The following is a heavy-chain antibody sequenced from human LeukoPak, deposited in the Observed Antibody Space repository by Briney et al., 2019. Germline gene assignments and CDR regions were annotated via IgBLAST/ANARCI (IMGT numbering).Heavy chain of an antibody. V-gene: IGHV3-48*01. D-gene: IGHD3-10*01. CDR1: GFTFSSYS. CDR2: ISSSSSTI. Sequence: PGGSLRLSCAASGFTFSSYSMNWVRQAPGKGLEWVSYISSSSSTIYYADSVKGRFTISRDNSKNTLYLQMNSLRAEDTAVYYYAKDGDTNAFDIWGQGTMVTVSS. CDR3: AKDGDTNAFDI. J-gene: IGHJ3*02.